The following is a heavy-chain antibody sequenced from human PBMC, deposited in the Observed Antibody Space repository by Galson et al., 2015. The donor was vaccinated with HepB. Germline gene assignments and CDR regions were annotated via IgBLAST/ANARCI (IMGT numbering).Heavy chain of an antibody. CDR1: GFRFSNYA. CDR3: GKDNMVSGPNNGYYFNDY. CDR2: IWYDGGRT. D-gene: IGHD3-3*01. Sequence: SLRLSCAASGFRFSNYAMSWVRQAPGKGLEWVSTIWYDGGRTFYADSVKGRFTISRDNSKNTLYLQMNSLRVEDTAVYYCGKDNMVSGPNNGYYFNDYWGQGSQVTVST. V-gene: IGHV3-23*01. J-gene: IGHJ4*02.